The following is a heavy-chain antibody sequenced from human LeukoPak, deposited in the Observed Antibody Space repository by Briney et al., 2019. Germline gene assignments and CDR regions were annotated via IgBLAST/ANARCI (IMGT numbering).Heavy chain of an antibody. J-gene: IGHJ4*02. CDR3: ASKIAAAGSYYFDY. CDR1: GGTFSSYA. D-gene: IGHD6-13*01. V-gene: IGHV1-69*13. Sequence: ASVKVSCKASGGTFSSYAISWVRQAPGQGLEWMGGIIPIFGTANYAQKSQGRVTITADESTSPAYMELSSLRSEDTAVYYCASKIAAAGSYYFDYWGQGTLVTVSS. CDR2: IIPIFGTA.